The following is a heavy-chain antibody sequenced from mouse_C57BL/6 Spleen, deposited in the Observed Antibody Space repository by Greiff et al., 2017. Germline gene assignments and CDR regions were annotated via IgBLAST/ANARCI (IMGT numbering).Heavy chain of an antibody. Sequence: VQLQQSGPGLVAPSQSLSITCTVSGFSLTSYAISWVRQPPGTGLAWLGVLWTGGGTNSNSALKSRLSISKDNSKSQVLLKMNRLQTDDTARYYGARMDLLRARDYWGQGTSVTVSS. J-gene: IGHJ4*01. CDR3: ARMDLLRARDY. CDR2: LWTGGGT. V-gene: IGHV2-9-1*01. D-gene: IGHD1-1*01. CDR1: GFSLTSYA.